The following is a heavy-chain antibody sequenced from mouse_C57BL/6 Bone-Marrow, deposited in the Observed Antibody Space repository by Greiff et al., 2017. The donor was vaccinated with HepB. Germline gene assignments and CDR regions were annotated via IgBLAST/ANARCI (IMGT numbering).Heavy chain of an antibody. J-gene: IGHJ2*01. D-gene: IGHD1-1*01. CDR1: GFTFSSYA. Sequence: EVKLVESGEGLVKPGGSLKLSCAASGFTFSSYAMSWVRQTPEKRLEWVAYISSGGDYIYYADTVKGRFTISRDNARNTLYLQMSSLKSEDTAMYYCTRGGYYGSPDYWGQGTTLTVSS. CDR3: TRGGYYGSPDY. V-gene: IGHV5-9-1*02. CDR2: ISSGGDYI.